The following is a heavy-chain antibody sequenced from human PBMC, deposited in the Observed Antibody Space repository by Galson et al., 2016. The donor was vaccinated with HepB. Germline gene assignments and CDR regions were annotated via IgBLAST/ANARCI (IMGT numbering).Heavy chain of an antibody. J-gene: IGHJ6*03. CDR1: GFTFSSYA. V-gene: IGHV3-23*01. CDR2: ISGSGGST. CDR3: ARSWFGSSGYYFHYMDV. Sequence: SLRLSCAASGFTFSSYAMSWVRQAPGKGLEWVSVISGSGGSTYYADSVKGRFTISRDNAKNTLYLQMNSLRAEDTAIYYCARSWFGSSGYYFHYMDVWGKGTTVTVSS. D-gene: IGHD3-22*01.